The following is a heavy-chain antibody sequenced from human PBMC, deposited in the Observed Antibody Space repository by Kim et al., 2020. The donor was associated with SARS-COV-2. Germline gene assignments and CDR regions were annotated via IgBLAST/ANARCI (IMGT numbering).Heavy chain of an antibody. D-gene: IGHD3-10*01. J-gene: IGHJ4*02. V-gene: IGHV4-59*09. CDR3: ARGNYYYGSGAFDY. Sequence: NPSLQKRVTISVDTFKNQFSLKLSSVTAADTAVYYCARGNYYYGSGAFDYWGQGTLVTVSS.